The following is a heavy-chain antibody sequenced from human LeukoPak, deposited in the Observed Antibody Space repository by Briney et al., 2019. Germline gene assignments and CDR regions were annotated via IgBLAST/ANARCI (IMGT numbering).Heavy chain of an antibody. CDR1: GGSISTNY. J-gene: IGHJ4*02. Sequence: PSETLSPTCTVFGGSISTNYWSWIRQPPGKGLEWIGYIYYSGRTNYNPSLKSRVTISIDTSKNQFSLKLSSVTAADTAVYYCARDPKDFYDTSNYLYFDYWGRGTLVTVSS. CDR3: ARDPKDFYDTSNYLYFDY. CDR2: IYYSGRT. V-gene: IGHV4-59*01. D-gene: IGHD3-22*01.